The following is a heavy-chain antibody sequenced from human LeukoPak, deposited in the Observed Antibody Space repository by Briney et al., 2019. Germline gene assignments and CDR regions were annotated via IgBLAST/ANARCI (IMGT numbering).Heavy chain of an antibody. CDR1: GFTFDDYA. CDR2: VSGDGGST. CDR3: ARDMGIMVRGVSLNHFDY. V-gene: IGHV3-43*02. D-gene: IGHD3-10*01. J-gene: IGHJ4*02. Sequence: GGCLRLSCAASGFTFDDYAMHWVRQAPGKVLEWVSLVSGDGGSTHYADSVKGRFTISRDNSKNSLYLQMNSLRTEDTALYYCARDMGIMVRGVSLNHFDYWGQGTLVTVSS.